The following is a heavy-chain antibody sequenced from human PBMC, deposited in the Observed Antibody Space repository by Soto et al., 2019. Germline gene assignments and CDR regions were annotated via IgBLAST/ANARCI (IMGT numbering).Heavy chain of an antibody. CDR3: ARGRDGYNLVY. Sequence: GGSLRVSCAASGFTVSSNYMNWVRQAPGKGLEWVSVLYSGGSTYYADSVKGRFTISRDNSKNTLYLQMNSLRAEDTAVYYCARGRDGYNLVYWGQGTLVTVSS. CDR1: GFTVSSNY. D-gene: IGHD5-12*01. J-gene: IGHJ4*02. V-gene: IGHV3-53*01. CDR2: LYSGGST.